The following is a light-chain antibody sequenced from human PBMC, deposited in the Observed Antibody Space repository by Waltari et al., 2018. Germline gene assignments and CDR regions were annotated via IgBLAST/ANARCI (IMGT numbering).Light chain of an antibody. Sequence: EGVMTQSLASMSVSTGERVTLSCRASRSVSTNLAWYHQSPGQALRLLIYGASTRATGIPVRCSGSGSGTEFTLTISSLQSEDLGTYYCQQYNNWLTWTFGPGTKVEI. V-gene: IGKV3-15*01. CDR3: QQYNNWLTWT. J-gene: IGKJ1*01. CDR1: RSVSTN. CDR2: GAS.